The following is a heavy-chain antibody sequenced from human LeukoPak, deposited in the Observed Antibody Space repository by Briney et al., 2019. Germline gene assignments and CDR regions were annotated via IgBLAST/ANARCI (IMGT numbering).Heavy chain of an antibody. V-gene: IGHV4-38-2*02. J-gene: IGHJ6*03. CDR3: ARVDHDILTGYYGSYYYYMDV. D-gene: IGHD3-9*01. CDR1: GYSISSGYC. CDR2: IYHSGST. Sequence: SETLSLTCTVSGYSISSGYCWGWIRQPPGKGLEWIGSIYHSGSTYYNPSLKSRVTISVDTSKNQFSLKLSSVTAADTAVYYCARVDHDILTGYYGSYYYYMDVWGKGTTVTVSS.